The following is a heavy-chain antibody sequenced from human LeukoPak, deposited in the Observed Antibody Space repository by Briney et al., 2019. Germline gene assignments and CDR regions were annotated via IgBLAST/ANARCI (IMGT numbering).Heavy chain of an antibody. CDR2: ISSSGSTI. Sequence: GGSLRLSCTASGLTFSTSGFNWVRQAPGKGLEWVSYISSSGSTIYYADSVKGRFTISRDNAKNSLYLQMNSLRAEDTAVYYCATAGRGYSYRSPRSGFDYWGQGTLVTVSS. J-gene: IGHJ4*02. D-gene: IGHD5-18*01. V-gene: IGHV3-48*04. CDR3: ATAGRGYSYRSPRSGFDY. CDR1: GLTFSTSG.